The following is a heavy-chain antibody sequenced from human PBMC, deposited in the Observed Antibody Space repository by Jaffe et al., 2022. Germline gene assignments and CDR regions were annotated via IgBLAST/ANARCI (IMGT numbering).Heavy chain of an antibody. V-gene: IGHV3-23*01. CDR3: AKGGVIVVVPAAMSYYYYYMDV. D-gene: IGHD2-2*01. CDR2: ISGSGGST. Sequence: EVQLLESGGGLVQPGGSLRLSCAASGFTFSSYAMSWVRQAPGKGLEWVSAISGSGGSTYYADSVKGRFTISRDNSKNTLYLQMNSLRAEDTAVYYCAKGGVIVVVPAAMSYYYYYMDVWGKGTTVTVSS. CDR1: GFTFSSYA. J-gene: IGHJ6*03.